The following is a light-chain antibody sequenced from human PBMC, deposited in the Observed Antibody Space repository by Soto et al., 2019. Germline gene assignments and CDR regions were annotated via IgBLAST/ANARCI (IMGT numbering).Light chain of an antibody. V-gene: IGKV3-20*01. Sequence: PGERATLSCWASETVATNLAWYQQKPGQAPRLLISGASTRAAGISDRFSGSGSGTDATLTINRLEPEDFAVYYCQQYGSSPTFGGGTKVDIK. J-gene: IGKJ4*01. CDR3: QQYGSSPT. CDR1: ETVATN. CDR2: GAS.